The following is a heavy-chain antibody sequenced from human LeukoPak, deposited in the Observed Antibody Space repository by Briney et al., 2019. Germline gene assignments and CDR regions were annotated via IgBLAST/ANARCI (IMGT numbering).Heavy chain of an antibody. V-gene: IGHV3-23*01. CDR3: TRSTGGGSYFPTYYYYMDV. CDR2: ISGSGGST. CDR1: GFTLSSYW. Sequence: GGSLRLSCAASGFTLSSYWMSWVRQAPGKGLEWVSAISGSGGSTYYADSVKGRFTISRDNSKNTLYLQMNSLKTEDTAVYYCTRSTGGGSYFPTYYYYMDVWGKGTTVTVSS. D-gene: IGHD1-26*01. J-gene: IGHJ6*03.